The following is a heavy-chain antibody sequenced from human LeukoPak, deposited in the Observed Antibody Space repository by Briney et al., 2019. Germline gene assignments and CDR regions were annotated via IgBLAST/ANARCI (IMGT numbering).Heavy chain of an antibody. CDR3: ARGGGAPYYGMDV. CDR2: IHYSGTT. J-gene: IGHJ6*02. V-gene: IGHV4-59*01. D-gene: IGHD3-16*01. Sequence: PSETLSLTCTVSGGSISAYYWSWIRQPPGKGLEWIGYIHYSGTTNYYPSLKSRVTIALDTSKNQFSLKLNSVTAADTAVYYCARGGGAPYYGMDVWGRGTTVTVSS. CDR1: GGSISAYY.